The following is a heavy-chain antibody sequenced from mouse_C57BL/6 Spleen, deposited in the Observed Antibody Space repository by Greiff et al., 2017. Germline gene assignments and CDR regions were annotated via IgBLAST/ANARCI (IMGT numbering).Heavy chain of an antibody. CDR2: IDPNRGGT. J-gene: IGHJ2*01. V-gene: IGHV1-72*01. Sequence: QVQLQQPGAELVKPGASVKLSCKASGYNFTSYWMHWVKQRPGRGLVWIGRIDPNRGGTKYTEKLKSKVTLTVDKPSSTTYMQLRSLTSEDSAVYYCARSAYDYDGGADFDHWGQGTTRTVSS. CDR3: ARSAYDYDGGADFDH. D-gene: IGHD2-4*01. CDR1: GYNFTSYW.